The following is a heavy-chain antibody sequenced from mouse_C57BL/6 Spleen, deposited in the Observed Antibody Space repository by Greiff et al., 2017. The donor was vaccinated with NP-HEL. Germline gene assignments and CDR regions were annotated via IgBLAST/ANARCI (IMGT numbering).Heavy chain of an antibody. D-gene: IGHD1-1*01. CDR2: INPNNGGT. V-gene: IGHV1-18*01. Sequence: VQLKQSGPELVKPGASVKIPCKASGYTFTDYNMDWVKQSHGKSLEWIGDINPNNGGTIYNQKFKGKATLTVDKSSSTAYMELRSLTSEDTAVYYCARVSPYYYGSRAWFAYWGQGTLVTVSA. CDR1: GYTFTDYN. CDR3: ARVSPYYYGSRAWFAY. J-gene: IGHJ3*01.